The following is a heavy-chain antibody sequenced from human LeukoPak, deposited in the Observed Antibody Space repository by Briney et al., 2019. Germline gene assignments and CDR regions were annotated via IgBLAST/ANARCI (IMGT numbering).Heavy chain of an antibody. CDR1: GFTFSSYV. CDR3: AKRGSENYYFEY. V-gene: IGHV3-23*01. D-gene: IGHD2-15*01. J-gene: IGHJ4*02. Sequence: GGSLRLSCAASGFTFSSYVMRWVRQAPGKGLEWVSSISGSAGSTYYAASVKGRFTISRDNSKNTLYLQMNSLRAKDTAVYYCAKRGSENYYFEYWGQGTLVTVSS. CDR2: ISGSAGST.